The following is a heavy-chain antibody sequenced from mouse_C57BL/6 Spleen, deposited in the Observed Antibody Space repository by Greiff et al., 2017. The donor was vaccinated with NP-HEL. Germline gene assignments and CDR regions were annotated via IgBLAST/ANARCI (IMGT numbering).Heavy chain of an antibody. CDR3: AREDYYGSSPWFAY. Sequence: EVQRVESEGGLVQPGSSMKLSCTASGFTFSDYYMAWVRQVPEKGLEWVANINYDGSSTYYLDSLKSRFIISRDNAKNILYLQMNSMKSEDTATYYCAREDYYGSSPWFAYWGQGTLVTVSA. D-gene: IGHD1-1*01. CDR2: INYDGSST. J-gene: IGHJ3*01. CDR1: GFTFSDYY. V-gene: IGHV5-16*01.